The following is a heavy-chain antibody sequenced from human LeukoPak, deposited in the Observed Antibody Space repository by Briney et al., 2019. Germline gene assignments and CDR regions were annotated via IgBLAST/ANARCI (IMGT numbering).Heavy chain of an antibody. V-gene: IGHV5-51*01. CDR2: IYPGDSES. Sequence: RGESLKISCKASGYNLVSYWIAWVRQMPGRGLEWMGVIYPGDSESRYSSSFQGQVTISVDKSINSAYLQWSSLKASDTAMYYCARHSDCGGDCPFDYWGQGTLVTVSS. CDR3: ARHSDCGGDCPFDY. J-gene: IGHJ4*02. D-gene: IGHD2-21*02. CDR1: GYNLVSYW.